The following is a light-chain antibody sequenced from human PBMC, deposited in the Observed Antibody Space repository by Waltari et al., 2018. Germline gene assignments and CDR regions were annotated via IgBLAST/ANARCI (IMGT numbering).Light chain of an antibody. CDR3: SSYISSSTLEL. CDR1: SRDVGAYNS. J-gene: IGLJ2*01. Sequence: QSALTQPASVSGSPGQSLTISFTGTSRDVGAYNSVPWYPQHPGKAPKPMIFDVSNRPSGVSNRFSGSKSGNTASLTISGLQAEDEADYYCSSYISSSTLELFGGGTSLTVL. CDR2: DVS. V-gene: IGLV2-14*03.